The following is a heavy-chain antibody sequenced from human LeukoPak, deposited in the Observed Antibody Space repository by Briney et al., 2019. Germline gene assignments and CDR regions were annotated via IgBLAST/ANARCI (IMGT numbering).Heavy chain of an antibody. J-gene: IGHJ6*02. Sequence: PSETLSLTCAVYGGSFSGYYWGWIRQPPGKGLEWIGSIYYSGSTYYNPSLKSRVTISVDTSKNQFSLKLSSVTAADTAVYYCGAYIAAAGSAVRPYYYYGMDVWGQGTTVTVSS. D-gene: IGHD6-13*01. CDR3: GAYIAAAGSAVRPYYYYGMDV. CDR1: GGSFSGYY. CDR2: IYYSGST. V-gene: IGHV4-39*01.